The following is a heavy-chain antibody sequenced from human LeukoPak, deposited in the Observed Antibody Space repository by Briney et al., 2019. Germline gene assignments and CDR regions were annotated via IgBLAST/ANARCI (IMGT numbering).Heavy chain of an antibody. CDR3: AKKGYAGSGTHSYYFDY. Sequence: ASVKVSCKASGYTFTDYYMHWVRRAPGQGLEWMGWINPRSGGTNYAQKFQGRVTMTRDTSISAAYMDLSRLISDDTAVYYCAKKGYAGSGTHSYYFDYWGQGALVTVSS. CDR1: GYTFTDYY. V-gene: IGHV1-2*02. J-gene: IGHJ4*02. D-gene: IGHD3-10*01. CDR2: INPRSGGT.